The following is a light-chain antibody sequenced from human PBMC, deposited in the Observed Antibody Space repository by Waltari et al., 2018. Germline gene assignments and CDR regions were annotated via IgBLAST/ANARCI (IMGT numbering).Light chain of an antibody. J-gene: IGLJ2*01. CDR2: LNSDGSH. CDR3: QTWDTGIVV. CDR1: SWHTSYI. V-gene: IGLV4-69*02. Sequence: QLVLTQSPSASASLGASVKLTCTLSSWHTSYIIAWHQQHPEKGPRYLMNLNSDGSHTKGDGIPEPFSASSSGAERYLTISSLQSDDEADYYCQTWDTGIVVFGGGTKLTVL.